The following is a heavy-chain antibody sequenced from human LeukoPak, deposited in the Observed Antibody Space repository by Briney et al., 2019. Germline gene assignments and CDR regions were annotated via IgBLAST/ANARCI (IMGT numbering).Heavy chain of an antibody. CDR2: IYCSGST. CDR1: GGSISSYY. Sequence: SETLSLTCTVSGGSISSYYWSWIRQPPGKGLEWIGYIYCSGSTNYNPSLKSRVSISVDTSKNQFSLKLSSVTAADTAVYYCARLKGVGCSSTSCYRDYYYYYMDVWGKGTTVTVSS. CDR3: ARLKGVGCSSTSCYRDYYYYYMDV. J-gene: IGHJ6*03. D-gene: IGHD2-2*02. V-gene: IGHV4-59*01.